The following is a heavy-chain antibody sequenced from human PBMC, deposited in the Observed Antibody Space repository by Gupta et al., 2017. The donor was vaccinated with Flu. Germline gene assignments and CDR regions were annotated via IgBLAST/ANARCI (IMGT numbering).Heavy chain of an antibody. CDR3: ASGKKWLTATGYFDY. CDR1: YY. V-gene: IGHV4-31*02. Sequence: YYWSGIRQHPGKGLEWIGYIYSSGSTYNPSLKSRVTISVDTSANQFSLRLRSVTAADTAVYYGASGKKWLTATGYFDYWGQGTLVTVSS. D-gene: IGHD5-12*01. CDR2: IYSSGST. J-gene: IGHJ4*02.